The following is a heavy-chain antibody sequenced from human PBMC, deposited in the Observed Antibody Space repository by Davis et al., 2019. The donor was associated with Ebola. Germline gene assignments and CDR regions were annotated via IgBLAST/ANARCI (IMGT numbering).Heavy chain of an antibody. D-gene: IGHD3-22*01. Sequence: GGSLRLSCAASGFTFSSYGMHWVRQAPGKGLEWVAVISYDGSNKYYADSVKGRFTISRDNSKNTLYLQMNSLRAEDTAVYYCAKGDRLDHWGQGTLVTVSS. CDR2: ISYDGSNK. J-gene: IGHJ4*02. CDR3: AKGDRLDH. V-gene: IGHV3-30*18. CDR1: GFTFSSYG.